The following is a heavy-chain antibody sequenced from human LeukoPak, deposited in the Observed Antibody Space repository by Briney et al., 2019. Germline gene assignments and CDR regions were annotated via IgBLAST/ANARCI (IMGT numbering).Heavy chain of an antibody. CDR3: ANMQLVKGVFEI. D-gene: IGHD6-13*01. J-gene: IGHJ3*02. V-gene: IGHV3-23*01. Sequence: PGGSLRLSCAASGSTFSSFAMSWVRQAPGKGLDWVSAISGGSDNTYYADSVKGRFTISRDNSKNTLDLHVSSLTADDTAVYYCANMQLVKGVFEIWGQGTRVTVSS. CDR1: GSTFSSFA. CDR2: ISGGSDNT.